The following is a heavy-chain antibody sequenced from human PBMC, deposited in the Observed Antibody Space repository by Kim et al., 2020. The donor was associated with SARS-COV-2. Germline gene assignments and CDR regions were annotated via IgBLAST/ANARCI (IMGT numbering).Heavy chain of an antibody. J-gene: IGHJ6*02. CDR3: ARGDSSEVYSGMDV. D-gene: IGHD3-22*01. V-gene: IGHV7-4-1*02. Sequence: YAQGFTGRFVFSLDTSVSAAYLQISSLKSEDTAVYYCARGDSSEVYSGMDVWGQGTTVTVSS.